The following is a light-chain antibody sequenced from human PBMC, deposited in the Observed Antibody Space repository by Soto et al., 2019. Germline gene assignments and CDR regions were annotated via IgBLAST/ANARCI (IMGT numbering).Light chain of an antibody. V-gene: IGKV3-20*01. Sequence: DIVLTQSPGTLSLSPGERATLSCRASQTVGHNYLAWYQQKPGQAPSLLIDDASNRATGIPDRFIATGSGRDFTLTISRLEPEGFAVYYCHQCATSPFTFGGGTKVEIK. J-gene: IGKJ4*01. CDR1: QTVGHNY. CDR3: HQCATSPFT. CDR2: DAS.